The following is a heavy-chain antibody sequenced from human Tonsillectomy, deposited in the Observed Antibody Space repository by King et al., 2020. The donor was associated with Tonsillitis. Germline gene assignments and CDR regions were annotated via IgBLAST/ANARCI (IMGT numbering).Heavy chain of an antibody. CDR2: ISSRGGII. CDR1: GFTFSDSY. CDR3: AKNPVRTWADY. Sequence: VQLVESGGGLVKPGGYLRLSCAASGFTFSDSYMSWVRQVPGKGLEWVAYISSRGGIIFYADSVQGRFTISRDNAKKSLHLQMSDLRAEDTAVYYCAKNPVRTWADYWGQGTLVTVSS. V-gene: IGHV3-11*01. D-gene: IGHD1-14*01. J-gene: IGHJ4*02.